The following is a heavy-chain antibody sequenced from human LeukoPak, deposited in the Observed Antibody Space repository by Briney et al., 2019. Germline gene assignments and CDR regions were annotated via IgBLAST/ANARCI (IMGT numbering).Heavy chain of an antibody. CDR3: ARASVVAAHVYYYYYMDV. V-gene: IGHV1-18*01. D-gene: IGHD2-15*01. CDR2: ISAYNGNT. CDR1: GYTFTSYG. J-gene: IGHJ6*03. Sequence: ASVKVSCKASGYTFTSYGISWVRQAPGQGLDGMGWISAYNGNTNYAQKLQGRVTMTTDTSTSTAYVELRSLTSDATAVYYCARASVVAAHVYYYYYMDVWGKGTTVTVSS.